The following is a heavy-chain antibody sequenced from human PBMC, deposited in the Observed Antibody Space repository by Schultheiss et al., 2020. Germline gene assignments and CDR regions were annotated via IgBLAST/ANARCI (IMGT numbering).Heavy chain of an antibody. CDR1: GYSFASHW. Sequence: GESLKISCKCSGYSFASHWIAWVRQTPGRGLEWMGLIYPGDSATRYSPSFEGQVTISADKSLTTAYLQWSSLKASDTAMYYCARRRIAAAGQFDPWGQGTLVTVSS. V-gene: IGHV5-51*01. CDR3: ARRRIAAAGQFDP. CDR2: IYPGDSAT. J-gene: IGHJ5*02. D-gene: IGHD6-13*01.